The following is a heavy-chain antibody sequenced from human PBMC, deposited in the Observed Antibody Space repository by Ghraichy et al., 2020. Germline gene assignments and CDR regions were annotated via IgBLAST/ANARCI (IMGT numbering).Heavy chain of an antibody. V-gene: IGHV4-4*02. CDR1: GGSISSSNW. CDR2: IYHSGST. D-gene: IGHD6-13*01. CDR3: ARMYSSPHGRWEDY. J-gene: IGHJ4*02. Sequence: SETLSLTCAVSGGSISSSNWWSWVRQPPGKGLEWIGEIYHSGSTNYNPSLKSRVTISVDKSKNQFSLKLSSVTAADTAVYYCARMYSSPHGRWEDYWGQGTLVTVSS.